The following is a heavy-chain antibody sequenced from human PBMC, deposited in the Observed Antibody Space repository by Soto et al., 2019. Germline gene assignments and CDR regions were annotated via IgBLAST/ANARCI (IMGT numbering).Heavy chain of an antibody. Sequence: PSETLSLTCTVSGGSISSYYWSWIRQPPGKGLEWIGYIYYSGSTNYNPSLKSRVTISVDTSKNQFSLKLSSVTAADTAVYYCARQGYDILTGYRREYDYWGQGTLVTVSS. CDR1: GGSISSYY. CDR2: IYYSGST. V-gene: IGHV4-59*08. J-gene: IGHJ4*02. D-gene: IGHD3-9*01. CDR3: ARQGYDILTGYRREYDY.